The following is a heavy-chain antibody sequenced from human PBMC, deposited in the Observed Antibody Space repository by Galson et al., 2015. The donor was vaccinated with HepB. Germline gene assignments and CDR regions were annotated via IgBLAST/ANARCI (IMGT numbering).Heavy chain of an antibody. CDR3: ATIRVGFCITTSCKADDFDI. D-gene: IGHD2-2*01. J-gene: IGHJ3*02. CDR1: GYTFSTYY. CDR2: INPSGGRT. Sequence: SVKVSCKASGYTFSTYYIHWVRQAPGQGLEWMGIINPSGGRTNYAQKFQDRVTMTRDTSTSTVYMQLSSLRSEDTAVCYCATIRVGFCITTSCKADDFDIWGQGTMVTVSS. V-gene: IGHV1-46*01.